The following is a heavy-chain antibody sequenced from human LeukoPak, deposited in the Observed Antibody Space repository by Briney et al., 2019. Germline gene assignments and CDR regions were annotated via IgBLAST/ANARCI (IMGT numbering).Heavy chain of an antibody. D-gene: IGHD6-13*01. V-gene: IGHV1-2*02. CDR2: INPNSGGT. J-gene: IGHJ3*02. Sequence: GASVKVSCKASGYTFTGYYMHWVRQAPGQGLEWMGWINPNSGGTNYAQKFQGRVTMTRDTSISTAYMELSRLRSDDTAVYYCARVSSSWNLWGAFDIWDQGTMVTVSS. CDR3: ARVSSSWNLWGAFDI. CDR1: GYTFTGYY.